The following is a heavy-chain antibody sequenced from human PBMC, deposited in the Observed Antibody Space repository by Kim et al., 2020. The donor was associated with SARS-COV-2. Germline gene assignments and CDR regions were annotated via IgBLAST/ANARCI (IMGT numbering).Heavy chain of an antibody. Sequence: SETLSLTCTVSGGSISSGGYYWSWIRQHPGKGLEWIGYIYYSGSTYYNPSLKSRVTTSVDTSKNQFSLKLSSVTAADTAVYYCARGPRYYDILTGLGYFDYWGQGTLVTVSS. CDR2: IYYSGST. CDR3: ARGPRYYDILTGLGYFDY. V-gene: IGHV4-31*03. CDR1: GGSISSGGYY. D-gene: IGHD3-9*01. J-gene: IGHJ4*02.